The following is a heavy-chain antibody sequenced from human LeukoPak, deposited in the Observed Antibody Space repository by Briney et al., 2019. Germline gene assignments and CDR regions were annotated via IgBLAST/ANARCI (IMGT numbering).Heavy chain of an antibody. D-gene: IGHD2-2*01. J-gene: IGHJ6*02. CDR2: ISAYNGNT. CDR3: ARDIVVVPAAMENYYGMDV. Sequence: ASVKVSCKASGYTFTSYGISWVRQAPGQGLEWMGWISAYNGNTNYAQKLQGRVTMTTDTSTSTAYMELRSLRSDDTAVYYCARDIVVVPAAMENYYGMDVWGQGTTVTFSS. CDR1: GYTFTSYG. V-gene: IGHV1-18*01.